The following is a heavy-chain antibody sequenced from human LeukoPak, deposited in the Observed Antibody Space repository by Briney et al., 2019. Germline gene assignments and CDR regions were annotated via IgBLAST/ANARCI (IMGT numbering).Heavy chain of an antibody. CDR2: MNPNSGNT. CDR3: ARGWFGELSAAEYYGMDV. D-gene: IGHD3-10*01. V-gene: IGHV1-8*01. J-gene: IGHJ6*02. CDR1: GYTFTSYD. Sequence: GASVKVSCKASGYTFTSYDINWVRQATGQGLEWMGWMNPNSGNTGYAQKFQGRVTMTRNTSISTAYMELSSLRSEDTAVYYCARGWFGELSAAEYYGMDVWGQGTTVTVSS.